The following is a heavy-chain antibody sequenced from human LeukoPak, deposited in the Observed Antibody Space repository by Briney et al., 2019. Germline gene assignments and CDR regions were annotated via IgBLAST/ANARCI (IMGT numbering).Heavy chain of an antibody. V-gene: IGHV1-18*01. CDR2: ISGYQGST. D-gene: IGHD5-24*01. Sequence: ASVKVSCKASGYTFTNYGITWVRQAPGQGLEWMGRISGYQGSTKYAQNFQGRVTMTIDTSTSTAYMDLRSLRSDDTAIYFCARSDLGTITAGPFNHWGQGTLVAVSS. CDR1: GYTFTNYG. CDR3: ARSDLGTITAGPFNH. J-gene: IGHJ4*02.